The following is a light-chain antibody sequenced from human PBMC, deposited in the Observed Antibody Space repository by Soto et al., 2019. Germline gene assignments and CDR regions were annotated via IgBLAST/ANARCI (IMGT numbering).Light chain of an antibody. Sequence: DIEITQNKSSLSVSVRDRVTIICLASQNIKMYLNWYHQKPGKAPNLLIYSTSKLHNGVPSRFSGGGSGTDFTLTISSLQPDDFGTFFCQQSYTTPPFG. CDR3: QQSYTTPP. CDR2: STS. J-gene: IGKJ1*01. V-gene: IGKV1-39*01. CDR1: QNIKMY.